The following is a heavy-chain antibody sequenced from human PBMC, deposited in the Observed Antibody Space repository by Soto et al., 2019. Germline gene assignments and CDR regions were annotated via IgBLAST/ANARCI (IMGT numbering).Heavy chain of an antibody. V-gene: IGHV3-15*07. CDR2: IKSKTDGGTT. CDR1: GFTFSNAW. D-gene: IGHD2-2*01. J-gene: IGHJ6*02. CDR3: HLGNVVPAAPLGYYGMDV. Sequence: PGGSLRLSCAASGFTFSNAWMNWVRQAPGKGLEWVGRIKSKTDGGTTDYAAPVKGRFTISRDDSKNTLYLQMNSLKTEDTAVYYCHLGNVVPAAPLGYYGMDVWGQGTTVNVSS.